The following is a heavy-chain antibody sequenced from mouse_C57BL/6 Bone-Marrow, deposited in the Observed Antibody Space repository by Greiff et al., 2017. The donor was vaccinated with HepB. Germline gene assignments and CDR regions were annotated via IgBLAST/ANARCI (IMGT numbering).Heavy chain of an antibody. CDR1: GYTFTSYG. CDR3: ARDYYGSSYVAWFAY. CDR2: IYPRSGNT. V-gene: IGHV1-81*01. D-gene: IGHD1-1*01. Sequence: VQLQQSGAELARPGASVKLSCKASGYTFTSYGISWVKQRTGQGLEWIGEIYPRSGNTYYNEKFKGKATLTADKSSSTAYMGLRSLTSEDSAVYFCARDYYGSSYVAWFAYWGQGTLVTVSA. J-gene: IGHJ3*01.